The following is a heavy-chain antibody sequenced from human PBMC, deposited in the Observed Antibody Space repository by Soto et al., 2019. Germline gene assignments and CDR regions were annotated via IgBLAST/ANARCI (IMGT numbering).Heavy chain of an antibody. J-gene: IGHJ6*02. Sequence: QITLKESGPTLVRPTQTLTLTCTFSGFSLSTSGVGVGWIRQPPGKALEWLALIYWDDDKRYSPSLKSRLTITKDTSKNQDVLTMTNMDPVETATYYCAHSRCGGDCLQSYSSHYYYGMDVWGQGTTVTVSS. CDR3: AHSRCGGDCLQSYSSHYYYGMDV. V-gene: IGHV2-5*02. CDR1: GFSLSTSGVG. CDR2: IYWDDDK. D-gene: IGHD2-21*02.